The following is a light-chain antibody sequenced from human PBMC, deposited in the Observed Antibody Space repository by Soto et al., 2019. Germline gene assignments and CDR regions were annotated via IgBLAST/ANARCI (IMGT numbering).Light chain of an antibody. CDR3: MQGTHWPPYT. CDR2: QVS. V-gene: IGKV2-30*01. J-gene: IGKJ2*01. CDR1: QSLLYSDGNTH. Sequence: DVVMTQSPLSLPVSLGQPASISCRASQSLLYSDGNTHLNWCHQRPRQSPRRLIYQVSNRDSGVPDRFGGSGSCTDYTLNISRVEAEDVGVSYCMQGTHWPPYTFGQGNKVEIK.